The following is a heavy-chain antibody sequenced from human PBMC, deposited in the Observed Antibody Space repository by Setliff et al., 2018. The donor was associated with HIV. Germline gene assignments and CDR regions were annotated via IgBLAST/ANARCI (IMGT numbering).Heavy chain of an antibody. V-gene: IGHV4-59*11. CDR1: AASIRSHY. CDR2: FYYTGST. CDR3: ARHTGFVRYFDH. D-gene: IGHD2-2*02. J-gene: IGHJ4*02. Sequence: PSEPLSLTCTVSAASIRSHYWSWIRQSPGKGPEWIGNFYYTGSTDYNPSFKSRVTISLDKSNNQISLNLSSATAADTAVYYCARHTGFVRYFDHWGQGMLVTV.